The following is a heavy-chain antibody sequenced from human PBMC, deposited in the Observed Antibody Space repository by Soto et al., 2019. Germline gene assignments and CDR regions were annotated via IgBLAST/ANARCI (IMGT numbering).Heavy chain of an antibody. V-gene: IGHV3-30*18. CDR1: GFTFSSYG. D-gene: IGHD6-19*01. CDR3: AKERDISVWFSGYYYGVDV. Sequence: QVQLVESGGGVVQPGRSLRLSCAASGFTFSSYGMHWVRQAPGKGLEWVALISYDGSNKYYADSVKGRFTISRDNSKNTLALQVSSLRPDDTAVYYCAKERDISVWFSGYYYGVDVWGQGTTVTVSS. J-gene: IGHJ6*02. CDR2: ISYDGSNK.